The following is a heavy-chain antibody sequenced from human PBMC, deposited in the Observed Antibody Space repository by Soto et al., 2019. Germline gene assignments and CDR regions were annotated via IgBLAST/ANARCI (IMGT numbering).Heavy chain of an antibody. V-gene: IGHV2-5*02. J-gene: IGHJ2*01. CDR1: GFSLSTSGVG. D-gene: IGHD7-27*01. CDR3: AHSGGGERGIKSSYWYFDL. Sequence: QITLKESGPTLVKPTQTLTLTCTFSGFSLSTSGVGVGWIRQPPGKALEWLALIYWDDDKRYSPSLKSRLTITQDTSKNQVVLTMTNMDPVDTATYYCAHSGGGERGIKSSYWYFDLWGRGTLVTVSS. CDR2: IYWDDDK.